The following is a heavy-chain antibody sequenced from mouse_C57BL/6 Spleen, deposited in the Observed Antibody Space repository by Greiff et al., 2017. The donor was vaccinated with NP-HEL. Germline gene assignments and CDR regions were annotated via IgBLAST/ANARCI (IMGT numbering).Heavy chain of an antibody. D-gene: IGHD2-3*01. CDR1: GYTFTSYW. J-gene: IGHJ1*03. CDR2: IYPGSGSP. CDR3: ARGDGYYSYWYFDV. Sequence: QVQLQQPGAELVKPGASVKMSCKASGYTFTSYWITWVKQRPGQGLEWIGDIYPGSGSPNYNEKFKSKATLPVATSSSTAYMQLSSLTSEDSAVYDCARGDGYYSYWYFDVWGTGTTVTVSS. V-gene: IGHV1-55*01.